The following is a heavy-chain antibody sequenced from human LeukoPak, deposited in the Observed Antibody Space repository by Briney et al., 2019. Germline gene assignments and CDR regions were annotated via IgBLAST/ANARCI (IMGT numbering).Heavy chain of an antibody. V-gene: IGHV4-39*07. CDR1: GGSISSSSYY. Sequence: PSETLSLTCTVSGGSISSSSYYWGWIRQPPGKGLEWIGSIYYSGSTYYNPSLKSRVTISVDTSKNQFSLKLSSVTAADTAVYYCAREARRDGYNHDAFDIWGQGTMVTVSS. CDR3: AREARRDGYNHDAFDI. D-gene: IGHD5-24*01. CDR2: IYYSGST. J-gene: IGHJ3*02.